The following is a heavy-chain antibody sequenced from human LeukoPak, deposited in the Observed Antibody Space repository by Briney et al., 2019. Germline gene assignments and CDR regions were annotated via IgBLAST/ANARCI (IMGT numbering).Heavy chain of an antibody. CDR2: IYSGGDT. Sequence: GGSLRLSCAASGFTFSSNYMSWVRQAPGKGLEWVSVIYSGGDTYYADSVKGRFTISRDNSKNTLYLQMNSLRAEDTAVYYCARSPDYAGYLFGYWGQGTLVTVSS. J-gene: IGHJ4*02. CDR1: GFTFSSNY. CDR3: ARSPDYAGYLFGY. V-gene: IGHV3-66*01. D-gene: IGHD4-17*01.